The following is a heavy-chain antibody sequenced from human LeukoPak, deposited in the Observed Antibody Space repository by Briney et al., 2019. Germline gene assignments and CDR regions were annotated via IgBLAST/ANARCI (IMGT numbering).Heavy chain of an antibody. V-gene: IGHV4-59*08. J-gene: IGHJ4*02. D-gene: IGHD4-17*01. CDR2: IYYSGST. CDR3: AGGSYGDYEVLYYFDY. Sequence: SETLSLTCTVSGGSISSYYWSWIRQPPGKGLEGIGYIYYSGSTNYNPSLKSRVTISVDTSKNQFSLKLSPGTAADTAVYYCAGGSYGDYEVLYYFDYWGQGTLVTVSS. CDR1: GGSISSYY.